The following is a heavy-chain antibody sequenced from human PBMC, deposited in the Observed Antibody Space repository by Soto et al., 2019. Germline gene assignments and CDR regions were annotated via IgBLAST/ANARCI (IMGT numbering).Heavy chain of an antibody. J-gene: IGHJ3*02. CDR3: ARQYYYDSSGFPRGYDI. Sequence: PGESLKISCKGSGYSFISHWIAWVRQVPGKGLEWMGVIYPGDSDTRYTPTFQGQVTISADKSISTAYVQWRSLKASDTAMYYCARQYYYDSSGFPRGYDIWGQGTLVPVSS. CDR1: GYSFISHW. V-gene: IGHV5-51*01. D-gene: IGHD3-22*01. CDR2: IYPGDSDT.